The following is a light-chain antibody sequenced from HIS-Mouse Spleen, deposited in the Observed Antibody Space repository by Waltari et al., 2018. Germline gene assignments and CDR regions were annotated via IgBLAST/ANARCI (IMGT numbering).Light chain of an antibody. V-gene: IGLV3-21*03. Sequence: SYVLTQPPSVSVAPGKTARITCGGNNIGSKSVHWYQQKPGQAPVLVVYDDGHRPSGIPEHLSGSNSGNTATMTISRVEAGDEADYYCQVWDSSSDHVVFGGGTKLTVL. J-gene: IGLJ2*01. CDR3: QVWDSSSDHVV. CDR1: NIGSKS. CDR2: DDG.